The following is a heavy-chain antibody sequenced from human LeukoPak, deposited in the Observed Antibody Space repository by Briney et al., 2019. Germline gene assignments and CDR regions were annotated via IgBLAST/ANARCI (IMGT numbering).Heavy chain of an antibody. Sequence: LETLSLTCAVYVGSFSGYYWSWIRQPPGKGLEWIGEINHSGSTNYNSSLKSRVTISVDTSKNQFSLKLSSVTAADTAVYYCARGYYGSGSHCCHMDVWGKGTTITVS. CDR2: INHSGST. CDR3: ARGYYGSGSHCCHMDV. D-gene: IGHD3-10*01. V-gene: IGHV4-34*01. J-gene: IGHJ6*03. CDR1: VGSFSGYY.